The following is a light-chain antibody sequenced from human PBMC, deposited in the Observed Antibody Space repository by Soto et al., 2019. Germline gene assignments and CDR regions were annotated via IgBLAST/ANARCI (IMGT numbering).Light chain of an antibody. Sequence: QYALTQPASVCGSPGQSITISCTRTSSDVGGYNYVSWYQQHPGKAPKLMIYEVSNRPSGVSNRFSGSKSGNTASLTISGLQAEDEADYYCSSYTSSSTLVFGGGTKLTVL. CDR1: SSDVGGYNY. V-gene: IGLV2-14*01. CDR3: SSYTSSSTLV. J-gene: IGLJ3*02. CDR2: EVS.